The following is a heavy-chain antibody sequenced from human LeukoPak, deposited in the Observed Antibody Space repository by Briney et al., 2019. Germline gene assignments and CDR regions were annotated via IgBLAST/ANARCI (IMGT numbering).Heavy chain of an antibody. J-gene: IGHJ4*02. Sequence: ASVKVSCRTSGYTFTDYYMHWVRQAPGQGLEWMGWINPNSGGTNYAQKFQGRVTMTRDTSISTAYMELRRLRYEDTAVYYCARVGAMAGIGWGDFDYWGQGTLVTVSS. CDR3: ARVGAMAGIGWGDFDY. V-gene: IGHV1-2*02. CDR1: GYTFTDYY. CDR2: INPNSGGT. D-gene: IGHD6-19*01.